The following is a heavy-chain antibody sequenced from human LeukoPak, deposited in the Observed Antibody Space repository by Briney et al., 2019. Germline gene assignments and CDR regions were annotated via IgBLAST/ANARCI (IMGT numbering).Heavy chain of an antibody. CDR2: IKQDDSTK. CDR1: GFTFCNYW. D-gene: IGHD6-6*01. CDR3: ARIGYSSSSLDF. V-gene: IGHV3-7*01. J-gene: IGHJ4*02. Sequence: PGGSLRLSCAASGFTFCNYWMNWVRHAPGRGLEWVANIKQDDSTKYYLDSLKGRLTISRDNAKNSLYLQMDSLRVEDTAIYYCARIGYSSSSLDFWGQGTLVTVSS.